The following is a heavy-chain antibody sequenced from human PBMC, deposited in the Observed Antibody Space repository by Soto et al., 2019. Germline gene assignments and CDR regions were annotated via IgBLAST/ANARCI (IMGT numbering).Heavy chain of an antibody. V-gene: IGHV4-4*02. CDR2: AYHNGLT. CDR3: ARDAAVPGESDRFDY. Sequence: ETLSLTCAVSGDSVTSNVWWSWVRQPPGKGLEWIGEAYHNGLTDYNPSLKSRVTMSVDTSKNEFSLKLTSLTAADTAIYYCARDAAVPGESDRFDYWGQGTLVTVSS. CDR1: GDSVTSNVW. J-gene: IGHJ4*02. D-gene: IGHD6-19*01.